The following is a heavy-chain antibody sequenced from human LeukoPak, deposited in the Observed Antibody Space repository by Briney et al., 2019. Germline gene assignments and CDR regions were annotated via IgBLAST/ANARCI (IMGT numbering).Heavy chain of an antibody. CDR1: GCTFSRYT. J-gene: IGHJ4*02. Sequence: GGSLRLSCAGSGCTFSRYTMSGVHQAPGKGREGVSVIGAAGVTYYAESVKGRFIISRDNDKNTVYLQMNCLSAEDTAVYYCVRDDDMSSGWYELDYWGQGTLVTVSS. V-gene: IGHV3-23*01. CDR2: IGAAGVT. CDR3: VRDDDMSSGWYELDY. D-gene: IGHD6-19*01.